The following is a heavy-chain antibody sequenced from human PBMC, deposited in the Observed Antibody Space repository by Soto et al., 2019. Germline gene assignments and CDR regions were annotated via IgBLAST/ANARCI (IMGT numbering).Heavy chain of an antibody. D-gene: IGHD5-12*01. Sequence: QLQLVQSGGEVKKPGASVRVSCEAYRYPFSKYGISWIRQAPGQGLEWMGWIKPDNGNTDYAQKFQGRVTMTTDTSSNTAYMELRSLRSDDTAVYYCATSYDSGFDPWGQGTLVSVSS. J-gene: IGHJ5*02. CDR1: RYPFSKYG. V-gene: IGHV1-18*04. CDR2: IKPDNGNT. CDR3: ATSYDSGFDP.